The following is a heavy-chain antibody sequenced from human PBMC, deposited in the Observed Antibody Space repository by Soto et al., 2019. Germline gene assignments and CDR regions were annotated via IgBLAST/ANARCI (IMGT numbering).Heavy chain of an antibody. CDR2: IYPADSDT. CDR3: ARSHQLLYYHPMDV. CDR1: GYSFTDYW. V-gene: IGHV5-51*01. D-gene: IGHD2-2*02. J-gene: IGHJ6*02. Sequence: GECLKSSGQGSGYSFTDYWIGWVRQMPGKGLEWMGLIYPADSDTRYSPSFQGLVTMSADKSVNTAYLQRSSLKASDSAIYYCARSHQLLYYHPMDVWGQGTTVTVSS.